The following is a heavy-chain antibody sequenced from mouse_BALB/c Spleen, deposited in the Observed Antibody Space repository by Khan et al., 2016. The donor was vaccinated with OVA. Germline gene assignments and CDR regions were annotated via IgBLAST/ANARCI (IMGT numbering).Heavy chain of an antibody. CDR2: IYPGNGYT. CDR3: TTAYYRYYFDY. Sequence: VQLKQSGAELRRPGSSVKLSCKTSGSTFTSFGIKWVKQRPGQGLQWIGYIYPGNGYTEYNEKFQGKAILTSDTSSSTAYMQLRSLTSEDSAIYFCTTAYYRYYFDYWGQGTTLTVSS. CDR1: GSTFTSFG. J-gene: IGHJ2*01. V-gene: IGHV1S134*01. D-gene: IGHD2-12*01.